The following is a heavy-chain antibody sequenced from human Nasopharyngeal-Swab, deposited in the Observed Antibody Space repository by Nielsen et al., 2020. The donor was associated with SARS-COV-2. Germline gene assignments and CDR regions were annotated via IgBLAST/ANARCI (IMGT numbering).Heavy chain of an antibody. D-gene: IGHD6-19*01. CDR3: TRSGAYSSRWFLGDY. Sequence: GGSLRLSCAASEFTFSGFAMHWVRQASGKGLEWVGHIKSKANSYATTYAASVKGRFTISRDDSKNTAFLQMNSLETEDTAVYYCTRSGAYSSRWFLGDYWGQGTLVTVSS. CDR2: IKSKANSYAT. V-gene: IGHV3-73*01. CDR1: EFTFSGFA. J-gene: IGHJ4*02.